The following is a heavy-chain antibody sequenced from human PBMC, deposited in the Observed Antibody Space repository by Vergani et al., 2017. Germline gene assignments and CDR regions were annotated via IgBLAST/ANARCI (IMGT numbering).Heavy chain of an antibody. CDR1: GGSISSYY. CDR3: ARDCLAAAQSGGYYYYGMDV. Sequence: QVQLQESGPGLVKPSETLSLTCTVSGGSISSYYWSWIRQPAGKGLEWIGLIYTSGSTNYNPSLKSRVTMSVDTSKNQFSLKRSSVTAADTAVYYCARDCLAAAQSGGYYYYGMDVWGQGTTVTVSS. D-gene: IGHD6-13*01. CDR2: IYTSGST. V-gene: IGHV4-4*07. J-gene: IGHJ6*02.